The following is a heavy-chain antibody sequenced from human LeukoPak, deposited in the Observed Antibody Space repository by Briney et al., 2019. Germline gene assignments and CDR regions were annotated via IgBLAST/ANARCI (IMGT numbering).Heavy chain of an antibody. Sequence: GRSLRLSCAASGFTFSSYAMHWVRQAPGKGLEWVAVISYDGRNKYYADSVKGRFTISRDNSKNTLYLQMNSLGAEDTAVYYCARDRVGANDYFDYWGQGTLVTVSS. CDR3: ARDRVGANDYFDY. CDR2: ISYDGRNK. CDR1: GFTFSSYA. V-gene: IGHV3-30*04. J-gene: IGHJ4*02. D-gene: IGHD1-26*01.